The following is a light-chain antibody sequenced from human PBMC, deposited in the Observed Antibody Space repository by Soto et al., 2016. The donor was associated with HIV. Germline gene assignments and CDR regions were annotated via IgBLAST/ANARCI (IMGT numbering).Light chain of an antibody. J-gene: IGKJ4*01. CDR1: QGVSNS. CDR2: AAS. CDR3: QQYYSTLLT. Sequence: DIQMTQSPSSLSASVGDRVTITCQASQGVSNSLAWYQQIPGKAPKLLVYAASTLQTGVPSRFSGSGSGADFTLTITNLQPEDIATYYCQQYYSTLLTFGGGTNVEIK. V-gene: IGKV1-NL1*01.